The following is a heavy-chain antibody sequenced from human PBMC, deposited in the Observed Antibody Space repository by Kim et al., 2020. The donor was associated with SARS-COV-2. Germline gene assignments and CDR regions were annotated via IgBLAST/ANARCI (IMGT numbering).Heavy chain of an antibody. CDR3: AREGDYYDKVNWFDP. J-gene: IGHJ5*02. CDR1: GFTFSSYW. CDR2: IKQDGSEK. D-gene: IGHD3-22*01. Sequence: GGSLRRSCAASGFTFSSYWMSWVRQAPGKGLEWVANIKQDGSEKYYVDSVKGRFTISRDNAKNSLYLQMNSLRAEDTAVYYCAREGDYYDKVNWFDPWGQGTLVTVSS. V-gene: IGHV3-7*03.